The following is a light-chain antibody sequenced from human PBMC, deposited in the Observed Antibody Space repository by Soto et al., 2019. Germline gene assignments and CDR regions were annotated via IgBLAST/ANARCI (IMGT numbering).Light chain of an antibody. V-gene: IGLV1-44*01. J-gene: IGLJ1*01. CDR2: SNN. CDR3: AAWVDSLNGYV. CDR1: SSNIGSNT. Sequence: QSVLTQSPSASGTPGQRVTISCSGSSSNIGSNTVNWYQQLPGTAPKLLIYSNNQRPSGVPDRFSGSKSGTSASLAISGLQSEDEADYYCAAWVDSLNGYVFGTGTKLTVL.